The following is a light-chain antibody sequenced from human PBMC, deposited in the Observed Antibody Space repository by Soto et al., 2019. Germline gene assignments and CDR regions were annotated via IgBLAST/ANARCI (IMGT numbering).Light chain of an antibody. Sequence: QSALTQPASVSGSPGQSITISCTGTSSDVGSYNLVSWYQQYPGKAPKLMIYEGSKRPSGVSNRFSGSKSGNTASLTISGLQAGDEADYYCQAYDYSLTASVFGGGTKVTVL. J-gene: IGLJ3*02. V-gene: IGLV2-23*01. CDR2: EGS. CDR1: SSDVGSYNL. CDR3: QAYDYSLTASV.